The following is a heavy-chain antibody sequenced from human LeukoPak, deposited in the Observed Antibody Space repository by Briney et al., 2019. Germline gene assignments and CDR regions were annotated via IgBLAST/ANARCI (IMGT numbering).Heavy chain of an antibody. J-gene: IGHJ4*02. D-gene: IGHD6-19*01. V-gene: IGHV3-30*18. Sequence: GGSLRLSCAASGFTFSSYGMHWVRQAPGKGLEWVAVISYDGSNEYYADSVKGRFTISRDNSKNTLYLQMNSLRAEDTAVYYCAKRPPLSSGWPFDYWGQGTLVTVSS. CDR1: GFTFSSYG. CDR3: AKRPPLSSGWPFDY. CDR2: ISYDGSNE.